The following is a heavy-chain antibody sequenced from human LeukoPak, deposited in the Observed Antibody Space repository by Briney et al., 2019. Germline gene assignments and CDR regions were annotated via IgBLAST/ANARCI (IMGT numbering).Heavy chain of an antibody. CDR1: GGSFSGYY. Sequence: SETLSLTCAVYGGSFSGYYWSWIRQPPGKGLEWIGEINHSGSTNYNPSLKSRVTISVDTSENQLSLKLSSVTAADTAVYYCARGARYFDWLLTRYNWFDPWGQGTLVTVSS. J-gene: IGHJ5*02. V-gene: IGHV4-34*01. CDR2: INHSGST. D-gene: IGHD3-9*01. CDR3: ARGARYFDWLLTRYNWFDP.